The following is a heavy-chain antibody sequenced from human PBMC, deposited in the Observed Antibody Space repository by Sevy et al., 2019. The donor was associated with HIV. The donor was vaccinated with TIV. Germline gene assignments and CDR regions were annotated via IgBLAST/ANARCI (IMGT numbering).Heavy chain of an antibody. D-gene: IGHD3-22*01. CDR1: GYTLTELS. Sequence: APVKVSCKVSGYTLTELSMHWLRQAPGKGLEWVGSFDPEDGETVYEHNFQGRVSMTEDTSTDTAYMEVISLKFEDTAVYYCARTTDYYDSSGYPFDYWGQGTLVTVSS. J-gene: IGHJ4*02. CDR3: ARTTDYYDSSGYPFDY. CDR2: FDPEDGET. V-gene: IGHV1-24*01.